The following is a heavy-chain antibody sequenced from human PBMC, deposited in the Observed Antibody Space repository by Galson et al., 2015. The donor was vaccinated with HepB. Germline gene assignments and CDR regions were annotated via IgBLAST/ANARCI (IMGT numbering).Heavy chain of an antibody. V-gene: IGHV3-21*06. D-gene: IGHD2-2*01. CDR2: ITSSSAYM. CDR3: AKAGCSGAGCYLRYSWIDS. CDR1: GFTFSSYD. Sequence: SLRLSCAASGFTFSSYDMNWVRQAPGKGLEWVSSITSSSAYMYYADSMRGRFTISRDNAKNSLYLQMNSLRAEDTAVYYCAKAGCSGAGCYLRYSWIDSWGQGTLVSVSS. J-gene: IGHJ5*01.